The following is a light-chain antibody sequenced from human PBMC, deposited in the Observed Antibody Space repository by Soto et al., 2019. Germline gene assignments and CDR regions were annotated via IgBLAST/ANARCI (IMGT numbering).Light chain of an antibody. CDR1: QTNSSC. V-gene: IGKV1-5*03. CDR3: RHYYSSSVA. CDR2: KAS. Sequence: DIQMTQSPSTLSGSLGDRVTITCGGSQTNSSCLAWYQQKPGKAPKLLIYKASTLESGVPSRFSGSGSGTEFNLTISSLQADDFAVYYCRHYYSSSVAFGGGTKVDIK. J-gene: IGKJ4*01.